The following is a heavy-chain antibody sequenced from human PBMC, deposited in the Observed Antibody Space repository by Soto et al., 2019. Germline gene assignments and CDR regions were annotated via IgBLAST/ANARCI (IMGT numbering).Heavy chain of an antibody. V-gene: IGHV4-34*01. CDR2: INYSGST. Sequence: SETLSLTCGVSDGSLSGYYWSWIRQPPGKGLEWIGEINYSGSTKFNPSLKSRVTLSIDTSKDQFSLRLSSVTAADTAVYYCARDSGGLRLGESSLYGEKDSFDVWDQGTLVTVSS. D-gene: IGHD3-16*02. CDR1: DGSLSGYY. J-gene: IGHJ3*01. CDR3: ARDSGGLRLGESSLYGEKDSFDV.